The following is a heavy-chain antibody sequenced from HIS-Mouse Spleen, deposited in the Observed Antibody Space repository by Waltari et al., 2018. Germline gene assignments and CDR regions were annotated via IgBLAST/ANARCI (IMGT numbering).Heavy chain of an antibody. D-gene: IGHD6-13*01. CDR1: GGSIRRRSYY. J-gene: IGHJ2*01. CDR3: AREIPYSSSWYDWYFDL. CDR2: IYYSGST. V-gene: IGHV4-39*07. Sequence: QLQLQESGPGLVKPSEPLSLTCTVSGGSIRRRSYYWGWIRQPQGKGLEWIGSIYYSGSTYYNPSLKSRVTISVDTSKNQFSLKLSSVTAADTAVYYCAREIPYSSSWYDWYFDLWGRGTLVTVSS.